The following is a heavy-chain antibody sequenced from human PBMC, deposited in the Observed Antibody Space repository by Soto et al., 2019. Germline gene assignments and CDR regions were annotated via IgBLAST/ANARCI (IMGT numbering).Heavy chain of an antibody. J-gene: IGHJ4*02. D-gene: IGHD4-17*01. CDR1: GFTVSSYY. CDR3: ARWDDYGASDQYHFDH. Sequence: PGESLKISCAASGFTVSSYYMNWVRLVPEKGLEWVSVIYSSGPTFYADSVRGRFTISRDISKNTAYLELRSLRPDDAALYYCARWDDYGASDQYHFDHWGQGTLVTVSS. V-gene: IGHV3-53*05. CDR2: IYSSGPT.